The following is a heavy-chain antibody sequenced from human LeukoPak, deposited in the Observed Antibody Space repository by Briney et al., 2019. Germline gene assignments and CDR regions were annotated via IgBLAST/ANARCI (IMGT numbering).Heavy chain of an antibody. CDR2: INSDGSST. Sequence: GGSLRLSCAASGFTFSSYWMHWVRQAPGKGLVWVSRINSDGSSTSYADSVMGRFTISRDNSKNTLSLHMNSLRAEDTAIYYCAKDRESGYAPYDMDVWGRGTTVTVSS. V-gene: IGHV3-74*01. J-gene: IGHJ6*02. CDR3: AKDRESGYAPYDMDV. D-gene: IGHD5-12*01. CDR1: GFTFSSYW.